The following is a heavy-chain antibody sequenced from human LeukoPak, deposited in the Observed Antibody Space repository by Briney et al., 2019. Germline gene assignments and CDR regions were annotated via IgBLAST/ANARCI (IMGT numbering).Heavy chain of an antibody. J-gene: IGHJ4*02. Sequence: GGSLRLSCAASGFSVSSNYMSWARQAPGKGLEWVALIYSDETTYYADSVKGRVTISRDNSKNTLYLQMSSLRAEDTAVYYCARHWELRGQGTLVTVSS. CDR3: ARHWEL. CDR1: GFSVSSNY. D-gene: IGHD1-26*01. CDR2: IYSDETT. V-gene: IGHV3-53*01.